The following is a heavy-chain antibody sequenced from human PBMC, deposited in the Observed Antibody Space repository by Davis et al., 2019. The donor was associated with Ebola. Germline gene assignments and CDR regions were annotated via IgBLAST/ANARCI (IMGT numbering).Heavy chain of an antibody. D-gene: IGHD5-18*01. Sequence: PGGSLRLSCAASGFTFSSYAMSWVRLAPGKGLEGVSSIAGSGGSTYYADSVKGRITISRDNSKNTLYLQMNSLRAEDTAVYYCARGYRGYTYGGTDYWGQGTLVTVSS. J-gene: IGHJ4*02. CDR1: GFTFSSYA. CDR2: IAGSGGST. CDR3: ARGYRGYTYGGTDY. V-gene: IGHV3-23*01.